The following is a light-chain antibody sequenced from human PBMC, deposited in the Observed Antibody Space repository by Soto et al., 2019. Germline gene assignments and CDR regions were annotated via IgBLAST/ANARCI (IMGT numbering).Light chain of an antibody. J-gene: IGKJ1*01. CDR1: QSISSY. V-gene: IGKV1-39*01. CDR3: QQSSITPWT. CDR2: AAS. Sequence: DIQMTQSPSSLSASVGDGVTITCRASQSISSYLNWYQQKPGKAPKLLIYAASSLQSGVPSRFSGSGSGTDFTLTISSLQPEDFATYYCQQSSITPWTFGQGTTVELK.